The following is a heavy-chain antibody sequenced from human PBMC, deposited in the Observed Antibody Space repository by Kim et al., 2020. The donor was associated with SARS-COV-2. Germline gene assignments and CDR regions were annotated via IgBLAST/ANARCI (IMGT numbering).Heavy chain of an antibody. CDR3: ARDLSWYYMVY. V-gene: IGHV1-18*01. D-gene: IGHD6-13*01. J-gene: IGHJ4*02. Sequence: ASVKVSCKASGYTFTSYGINWVRQAPGQGLEWMGWISGYNGNTNYAQKLQGRVTMTADTSTSTAYMELRSLRSDDTAVYYCARDLSWYYMVYWGQGTLVTVSS. CDR1: GYTFTSYG. CDR2: ISGYNGNT.